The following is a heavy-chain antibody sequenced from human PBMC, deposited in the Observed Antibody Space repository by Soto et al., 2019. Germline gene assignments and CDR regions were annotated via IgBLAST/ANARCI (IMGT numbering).Heavy chain of an antibody. Sequence: QVQLVQSGAEVKKPGSSVKVSCKASGGTFSSYAISWVRQAPGQGVEWMGGIIPIFGTANYAQKFQGRVTITADESTSTAYVDLSSLRSEDTAVYYCAREMHVGGAFDIWGQGTMVTVSS. D-gene: IGHD2-15*01. CDR2: IIPIFGTA. CDR3: AREMHVGGAFDI. CDR1: GGTFSSYA. J-gene: IGHJ3*02. V-gene: IGHV1-69*01.